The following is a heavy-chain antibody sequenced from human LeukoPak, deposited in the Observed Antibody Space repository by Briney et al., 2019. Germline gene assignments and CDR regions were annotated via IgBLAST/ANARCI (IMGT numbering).Heavy chain of an antibody. CDR1: GGTFSSYA. Sequence: SVKVSCKASGGTFSSYAISWVRQAPGQGLEWMGGIIPIFGTANYAQKFQGRVTITTDESTSTAYMELSSLRSEDTAVYYCARGGIQLWPRAYYYMDVWGKGTTVTVSS. D-gene: IGHD5-18*01. CDR2: IIPIFGTA. CDR3: ARGGIQLWPRAYYYMDV. J-gene: IGHJ6*03. V-gene: IGHV1-69*05.